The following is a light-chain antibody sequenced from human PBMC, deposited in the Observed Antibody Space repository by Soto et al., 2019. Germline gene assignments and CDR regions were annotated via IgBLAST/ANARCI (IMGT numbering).Light chain of an antibody. CDR1: QGISNY. J-gene: IGKJ1*01. CDR3: QKYNSAPWT. CDR2: VAS. V-gene: IGKV1-27*01. Sequence: DIQMTQSPSSLSASVGDRVTITCRASQGISNYLAWYQQQPGKVPKLLIYVASTLQSGVPSRFSGSGSGTDFTLTISSLQPEDVETYYCQKYNSAPWTFGQGTKMEIK.